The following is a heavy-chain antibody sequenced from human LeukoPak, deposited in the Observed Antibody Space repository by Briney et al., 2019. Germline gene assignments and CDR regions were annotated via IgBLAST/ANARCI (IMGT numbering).Heavy chain of an antibody. J-gene: IGHJ6*03. CDR1: GFTFSSYG. CDR3: TRPPTSPPYYYMDV. D-gene: IGHD1-26*01. V-gene: IGHV3-73*01. Sequence: GGSLRLSCAASGFTFSSYGMHWVRQASGKGLEWVGRIRSKANSYATAYAASVKGRFTISRDDSKNTAYLQMNSLKTEDTAVYYCTRPPTSPPYYYMDVWGKGTTVTISS. CDR2: IRSKANSYAT.